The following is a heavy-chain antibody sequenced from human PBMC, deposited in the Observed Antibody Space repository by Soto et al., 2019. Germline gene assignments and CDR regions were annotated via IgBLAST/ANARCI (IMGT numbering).Heavy chain of an antibody. CDR3: ARGYYYDSSANFDY. D-gene: IGHD3-22*01. CDR1: GFTFSSYS. J-gene: IGHJ4*02. V-gene: IGHV3-48*02. Sequence: EVQLVESGGGLVQPGGSLRLCCAASGFTFSSYSMNWVRQAPGKGLEWVSYISFSSSTIYYADSVKGRFTISRDNAKNSLYLQMNSLRDEDTAVYYCARGYYYDSSANFDYWGQGTLVTVSS. CDR2: ISFSSSTI.